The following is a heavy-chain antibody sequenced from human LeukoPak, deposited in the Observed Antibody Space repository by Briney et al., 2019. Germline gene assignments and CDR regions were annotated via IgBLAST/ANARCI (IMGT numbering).Heavy chain of an antibody. CDR1: GFTFSDAP. Sequence: PGGSLRLSCAASGFTFSDAPTSWVRQAPGKGLQWVGFIRSKAYGGTTEYAASVKDRFTISRDDSKSIAYLQMNSLKTEDTAVYYCTRDLFAAYWGQGNLVAVSS. D-gene: IGHD6-13*01. V-gene: IGHV3-49*04. CDR3: TRDLFAAY. J-gene: IGHJ4*02. CDR2: IRSKAYGGTT.